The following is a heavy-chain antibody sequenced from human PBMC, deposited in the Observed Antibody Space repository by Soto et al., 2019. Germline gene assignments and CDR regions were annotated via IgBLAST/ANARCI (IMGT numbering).Heavy chain of an antibody. Sequence: SETLSLTCTVSGGSISSYYWSWIRQPPGKGLEWIGYIYDSGSTYYNPSLKSRVTISVDRSKNQFSLKLSSVTAADTAVYYCARADYYYDSSGYSNWFDPWGQGTLVTVSS. D-gene: IGHD3-22*01. CDR3: ARADYYYDSSGYSNWFDP. CDR1: GGSISSYY. V-gene: IGHV4-59*12. CDR2: IYDSGST. J-gene: IGHJ5*02.